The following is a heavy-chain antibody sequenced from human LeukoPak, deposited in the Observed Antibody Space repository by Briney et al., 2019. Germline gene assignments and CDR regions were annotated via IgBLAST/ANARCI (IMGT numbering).Heavy chain of an antibody. D-gene: IGHD6-19*01. CDR3: AKRAVAGSLSPFDY. V-gene: IGHV3-30*04. Sequence: GGSLRLSCAASGFTFSSYAMHWVRQAPGKGLEWVAVISDDGFNKYYADSVKGRFSISRDNSQNTLYLQMNSLRAEDTAVYYCAKRAVAGSLSPFDYWGQGTLVTVSS. CDR2: ISDDGFNK. J-gene: IGHJ4*02. CDR1: GFTFSSYA.